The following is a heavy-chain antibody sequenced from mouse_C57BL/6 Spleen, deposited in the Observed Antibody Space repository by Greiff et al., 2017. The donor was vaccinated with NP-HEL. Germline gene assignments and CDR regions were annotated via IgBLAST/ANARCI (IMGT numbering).Heavy chain of an antibody. CDR1: GFNIKDDY. V-gene: IGHV14-4*01. D-gene: IGHD4-1*01. Sequence: VQLQQSGAELVRPGDSVKLSCTASGFNIKDDYMHWVKQRPEQGLEWIGWIDPENGDTEYASKLQGKATITADTSYNTAYLQLSSLTSEDTAVYYCTTWDSIAYWGQGTLVTVSA. CDR3: TTWDSIAY. CDR2: IDPENGDT. J-gene: IGHJ3*01.